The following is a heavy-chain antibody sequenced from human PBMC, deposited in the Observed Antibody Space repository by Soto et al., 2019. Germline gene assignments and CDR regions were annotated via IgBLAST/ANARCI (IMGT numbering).Heavy chain of an antibody. J-gene: IGHJ3*02. V-gene: IGHV1-8*01. CDR1: GYTFTSYD. Sequence: ASVKVSCKASGYTFTSYDINWVRQATGQGLEWKGWMNPNSGNTGYAQKFQGRVTMTRNTSISTAYMELSSLRSEDMVVYYCARLGIAAAGLDAFDIWGQGTMVTVSS. CDR2: MNPNSGNT. D-gene: IGHD6-13*01. CDR3: ARLGIAAAGLDAFDI.